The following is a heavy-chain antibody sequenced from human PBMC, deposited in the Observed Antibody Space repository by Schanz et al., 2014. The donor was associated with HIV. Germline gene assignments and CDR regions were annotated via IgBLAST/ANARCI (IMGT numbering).Heavy chain of an antibody. CDR1: GFTFNNYA. V-gene: IGHV3-23*01. J-gene: IGHJ4*02. Sequence: EVQLLDSGGGLVQPGGSLRLSCVASGFTFNNYAMTWVRQAPGKGLEWVSSISESGGRSYYADSVNGRFTISRDNAKNSLHLQMSRLGAEDTAVYYCAKPEYDSRGNSQSHFDSWGQGTLVTVSS. CDR3: AKPEYDSRGNSQSHFDS. D-gene: IGHD3-22*01. CDR2: ISESGGRS.